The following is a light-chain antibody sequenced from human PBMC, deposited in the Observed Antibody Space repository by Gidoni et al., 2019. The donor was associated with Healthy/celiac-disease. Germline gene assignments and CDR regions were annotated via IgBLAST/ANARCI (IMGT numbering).Light chain of an antibody. V-gene: IGLV2-14*01. CDR3: SSYTSSSSRV. J-gene: IGLJ3*02. CDR1: SSDVGGYNY. Sequence: QSALTQPASVSGSPGQSITISCTGTSSDVGGYNYVSWYQQHPGKATKLMIYEVSNRPSGVSNRFSGSTSGNTASLTISGLQAEDEADYYCSSYTSSSSRVFGGGTKMTVL. CDR2: EVS.